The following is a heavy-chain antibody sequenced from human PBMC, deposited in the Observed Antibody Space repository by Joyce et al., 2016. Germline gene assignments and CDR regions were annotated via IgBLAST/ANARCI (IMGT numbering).Heavy chain of an antibody. Sequence: QVQLVESGGGVVQPGRSLRLSCGSPGFTFRSYGMYLVRQVPGKGMEWGEVIWYNGSKNYYADTGKGRVTISSVNSKNTLYLQMKSLRAEDTAVDYYARDKEPRGIAVAEPAYYFFAMDVWGQGTTVTVSS. CDR1: GFTFRSYG. V-gene: IGHV3-33*01. D-gene: IGHD6-19*01. CDR2: IWYNGSKN. CDR3: ARDKEPRGIAVAEPAYYFFAMDV. J-gene: IGHJ6*02.